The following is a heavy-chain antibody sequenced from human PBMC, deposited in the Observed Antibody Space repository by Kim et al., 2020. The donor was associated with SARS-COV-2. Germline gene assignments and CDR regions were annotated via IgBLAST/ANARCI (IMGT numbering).Heavy chain of an antibody. CDR3: ATYDYVWGSYRYPFDY. D-gene: IGHD3-16*02. Sequence: SVKVSCKASGGTFSSYAISWVRQAPGQGLEWMGGIIPIFGTANYAQKFQGRVTITADESTSTAYMELSSLRSEDTAVYYCATYDYVWGSYRYPFDYWGQGTLVTVSS. CDR1: GGTFSSYA. J-gene: IGHJ4*02. CDR2: IIPIFGTA. V-gene: IGHV1-69*13.